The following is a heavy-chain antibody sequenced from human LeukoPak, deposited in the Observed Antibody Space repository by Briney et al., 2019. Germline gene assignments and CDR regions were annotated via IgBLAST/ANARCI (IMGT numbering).Heavy chain of an antibody. J-gene: IGHJ3*02. Sequence: PSETLSLTCAVSGYSISSGYYWGWIRQPPGKGLEWIGSIYHSGSTYYNPSLKSRVTISVDTSKNQFSLKLSSVTAADTAVYYCASRAQMYYDFWSGCYNDAFDIWGQGTMVTVSS. CDR3: ASRAQMYYDFWSGCYNDAFDI. V-gene: IGHV4-38-2*01. CDR2: IYHSGST. CDR1: GYSISSGYY. D-gene: IGHD3-3*01.